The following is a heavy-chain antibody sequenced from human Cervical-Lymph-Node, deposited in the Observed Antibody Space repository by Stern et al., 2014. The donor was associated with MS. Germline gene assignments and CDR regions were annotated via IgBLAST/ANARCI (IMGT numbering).Heavy chain of an antibody. CDR1: GGSLSRAGYY. CDR3: ARYRDILTGDY. J-gene: IGHJ4*02. D-gene: IGHD3-9*01. V-gene: IGHV4-31*03. CDR2: IFSSGST. Sequence: QVQLVESGPGLVKPSQTLSLTCTVSGGSLSRAGYYWAWIRQHPGEGLEWIGYIFSSGSTYYRPSLKRRVTISLDTSKSQFSLMLSSVTAADTAVYYCARYRDILTGDYWGQGTLVTVSS.